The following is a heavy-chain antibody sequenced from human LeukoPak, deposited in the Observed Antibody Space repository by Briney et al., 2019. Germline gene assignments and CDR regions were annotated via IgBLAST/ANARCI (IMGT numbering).Heavy chain of an antibody. CDR3: ARDPQSSQQLVSY. CDR2: FYRDGST. V-gene: IGHV3-53*01. D-gene: IGHD6-13*01. CDR1: GFTVSSNY. Sequence: GGSLRLSCAASGFTVSSNYMTWVRQAPGKGLEWVSVFYRDGSTYYADSVKGRFTISRDNSKNTLYLQMNSLRAEDTAVYYCARDPQSSQQLVSYWGQGTLVTVSS. J-gene: IGHJ4*02.